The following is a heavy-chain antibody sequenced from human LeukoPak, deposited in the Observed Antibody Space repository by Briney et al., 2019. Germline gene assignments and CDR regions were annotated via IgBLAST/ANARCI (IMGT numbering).Heavy chain of an antibody. V-gene: IGHV3-21*01. CDR3: GREGHSGSWDLDY. CDR2: ISTSGHYI. CDR1: GFTFSTYS. D-gene: IGHD1-26*01. Sequence: PGGSLRLSCAASGFTFSTYSMNWVRQAPGKGLEWVSSISTSGHYIYYADPLKGRFTISRDDAKNSLYLQMNSLRAEDTAVYYCGREGHSGSWDLDYWGQGTLVTVSS. J-gene: IGHJ4*02.